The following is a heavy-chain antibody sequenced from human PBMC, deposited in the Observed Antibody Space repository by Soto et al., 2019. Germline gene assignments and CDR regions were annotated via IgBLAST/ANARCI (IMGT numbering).Heavy chain of an antibody. V-gene: IGHV3-74*01. CDR3: VRIRRGDGYTFGY. CDR1: GCTLSNYW. Sequence: EVQLVESGGVSVQPGGSLRLSCTASGCTLSNYWMHWVRQAPGKGLVWVSRINTDGSTTTYADSVKGRFIISRDNAKNTLYLQMNSLRDEDTAVYYCVRIRRGDGYTFGYWGQGTLVTVSS. D-gene: IGHD5-12*01. J-gene: IGHJ4*02. CDR2: INTDGSTT.